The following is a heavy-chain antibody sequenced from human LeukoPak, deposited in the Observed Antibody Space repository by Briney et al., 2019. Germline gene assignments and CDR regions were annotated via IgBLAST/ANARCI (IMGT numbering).Heavy chain of an antibody. V-gene: IGHV1-46*01. CDR3: ARREGFGTGMVEY. D-gene: IGHD2-8*02. Sequence: GASVKVSCKASGYSFTSYYMHWVRQAPGQGLEWMGMINPSGGSTSYAQKFQGRVTMTRDTSTSTVYMELSSLRSEDTAVYYCARREGFGTGMVEYWGQGTLVTVSS. CDR2: INPSGGST. J-gene: IGHJ4*02. CDR1: GYSFTSYY.